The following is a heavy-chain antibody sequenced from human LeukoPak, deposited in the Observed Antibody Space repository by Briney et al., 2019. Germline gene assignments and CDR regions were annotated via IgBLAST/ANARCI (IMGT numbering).Heavy chain of an antibody. D-gene: IGHD3-10*01. CDR2: ISSSGSTI. J-gene: IGHJ6*04. Sequence: GGSLRLSCAASGFTFSSYEMNWVRQAPGKGLEWDSYISSSGSTIYYADSVKGRFTISRDNAKNSLYLQMNSLRAEDTAVYYCARDCKLWFGELLSLYYYYGMDVWGKGTTVTVSS. V-gene: IGHV3-48*03. CDR3: ARDCKLWFGELLSLYYYYGMDV. CDR1: GFTFSSYE.